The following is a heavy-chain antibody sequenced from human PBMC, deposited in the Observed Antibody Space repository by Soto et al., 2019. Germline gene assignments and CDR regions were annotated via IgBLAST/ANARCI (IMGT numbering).Heavy chain of an antibody. CDR1: GLTFSGKKY. Sequence: DVQLVESGGGVMKPGESLRLSCAASGLTFSGKKYVALVRQAPGKGLEWVSAIYDFDGSFYADSVKGRVTTSSDSSTTTVSIHITGMRPDETAFYDCAACHGREHAYEEWGQGKTVTVGS. V-gene: IGHV3-53*01. D-gene: IGHD1-1*01. J-gene: IGHJ3*01. CDR3: AACHGREHAYEE. CDR2: IYDFDGS.